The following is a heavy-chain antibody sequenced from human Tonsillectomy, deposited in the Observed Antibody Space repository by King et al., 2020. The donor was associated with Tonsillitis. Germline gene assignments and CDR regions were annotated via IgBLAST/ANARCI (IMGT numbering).Heavy chain of an antibody. CDR1: GYTFTSYY. V-gene: IGHV1-46*01. CDR3: ARLGRYYDSRGYYYFDY. J-gene: IGHJ4*02. D-gene: IGHD3-22*01. Sequence: AQLVQSGAEVKKPGASVKVSCKASGYTFTSYYMHWVRQAPGQGLEWMGIINPSGGSTSYAQKFQGRVTMTRDTSTSTVYMELSSLRSEDTAVYYCARLGRYYDSRGYYYFDYWGQGTLVTVSS. CDR2: INPSGGST.